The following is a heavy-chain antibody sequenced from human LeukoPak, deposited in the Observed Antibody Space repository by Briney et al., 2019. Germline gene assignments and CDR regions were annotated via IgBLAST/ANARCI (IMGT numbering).Heavy chain of an antibody. CDR3: ARDTLDAFDI. J-gene: IGHJ3*02. CDR1: GFTFSSYG. Sequence: PGGSLRLSCAASGFTFSSYGVHWVRQAPGKGLEWVAVIWYDGSNKYYADSAKGRFTISRDNSKNTLYLQMNSLRAEDTAVYYWARDTLDAFDIWGEGTIDSVSS. V-gene: IGHV3-33*01. CDR2: IWYDGSNK.